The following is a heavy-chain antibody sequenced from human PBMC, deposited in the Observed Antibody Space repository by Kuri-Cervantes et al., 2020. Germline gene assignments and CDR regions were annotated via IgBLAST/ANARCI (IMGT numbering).Heavy chain of an antibody. CDR2: INPSGGST. CDR1: GYTFTSYY. D-gene: IGHD2-15*01. Sequence: ASVKVSCKASGYTFTSYYMHWVRQAPGQGLEWMGIINPSGGSTSYAQKFQGRVTMTRDTSASTAYMELSSLRSGDMAVYYCARVFRSDPRGSFDPWGQGTLVTVSS. CDR3: ARVFRSDPRGSFDP. V-gene: IGHV1-46*01. J-gene: IGHJ5*02.